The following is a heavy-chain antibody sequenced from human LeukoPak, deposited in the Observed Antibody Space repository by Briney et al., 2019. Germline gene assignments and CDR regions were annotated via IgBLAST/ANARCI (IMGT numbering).Heavy chain of an antibody. CDR2: INPNSGNT. J-gene: IGHJ6*03. CDR3: ARESGYYDFWSGYYYYYMDV. Sequence: ASVKVSCKASVYTFTSYDINWVRQATGQGLEWMGWINPNSGNTGYAQKFQGRVTMTRNTSISTAYMELSSLRSEDTAVYYCARESGYYDFWSGYYYYYMDVWGKGTTVTVSS. V-gene: IGHV1-8*01. CDR1: VYTFTSYD. D-gene: IGHD3-3*01.